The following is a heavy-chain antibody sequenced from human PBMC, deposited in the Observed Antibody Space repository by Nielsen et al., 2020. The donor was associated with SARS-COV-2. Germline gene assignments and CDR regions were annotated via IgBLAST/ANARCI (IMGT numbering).Heavy chain of an antibody. V-gene: IGHV4-34*01. CDR2: INHSGST. J-gene: IGHJ5*02. D-gene: IGHD6-19*01. Sequence: SETLSLTCSISGGSMNFFYWSWIRQPPGKGLEWIGEINHSGSTNYNPSLKSRVTISVDTSKNQFSLKLSSVTAADTAVYYCARGARGIAVAGDNWFDPWGQGTLVTVSS. CDR1: GGSMNFFY. CDR3: ARGARGIAVAGDNWFDP.